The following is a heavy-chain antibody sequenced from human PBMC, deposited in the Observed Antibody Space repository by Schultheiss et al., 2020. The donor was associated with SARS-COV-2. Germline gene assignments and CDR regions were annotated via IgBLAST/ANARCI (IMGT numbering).Heavy chain of an antibody. J-gene: IGHJ3*02. CDR3: ARELFDAFDI. D-gene: IGHD2-21*01. CDR2: ISYDGSNK. V-gene: IGHV3-30-3*01. CDR1: GFTFDDYA. Sequence: GGSLRLSCAASGFTFDDYAMHWVRQAPGKGLEWVAVISYDGSNKYYADSVKGRFTISRDNSKNTLYLQMNSLRAEDTAVYYCARELFDAFDIWGQGTMVTVSS.